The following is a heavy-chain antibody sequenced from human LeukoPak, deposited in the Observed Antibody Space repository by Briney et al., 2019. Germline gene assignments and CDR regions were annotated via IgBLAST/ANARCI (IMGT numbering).Heavy chain of an antibody. CDR1: GCTFSSYW. J-gene: IGHJ6*03. Sequence: GGSLRLSCAASGCTFSSYWMSWVRQAPGKGLEWVANIKQEGSEKYSVDSVKGRFTISRDNAKNSLYLQMNSLRAEDTAVYYCARDDSEYYYDSSGYSGYYYYMDVWGKGTTVTVSS. CDR2: IKQEGSEK. CDR3: ARDDSEYYYDSSGYSGYYYYMDV. V-gene: IGHV3-7*01. D-gene: IGHD3-22*01.